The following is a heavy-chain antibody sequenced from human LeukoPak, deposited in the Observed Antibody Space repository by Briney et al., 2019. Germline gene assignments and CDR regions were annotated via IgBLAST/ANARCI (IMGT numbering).Heavy chain of an antibody. J-gene: IGHJ4*02. CDR1: GDSVSSNRAA. Sequence: SQTLPLTCAISGDSVSSNRAAWNWIRQSLSRGLEWLGRTFYRSKWSNDYALSVKSRITINADTSKNQFSLQLNSVTPEDTAVYYCARNRLWLQSDFGYWGQGTLVTVSS. CDR2: TFYRSKWSN. CDR3: ARNRLWLQSDFGY. V-gene: IGHV6-1*01. D-gene: IGHD5-24*01.